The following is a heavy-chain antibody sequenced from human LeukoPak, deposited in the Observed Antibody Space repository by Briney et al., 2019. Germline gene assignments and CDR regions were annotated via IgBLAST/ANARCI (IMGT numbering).Heavy chain of an antibody. Sequence: GGSLRLSCAASGFTFSSHRMNWVRQAPGKGLEWVAFIPYDGSDKFYADSVKGRFTISRDNSKNTLYLQMNSLRAEDTAVYYCARIVGYGGTRDRPNDAFDIWGQGTMVTVSS. V-gene: IGHV3-30*02. D-gene: IGHD4-23*01. CDR1: GFTFSSHR. CDR2: IPYDGSDK. CDR3: ARIVGYGGTRDRPNDAFDI. J-gene: IGHJ3*02.